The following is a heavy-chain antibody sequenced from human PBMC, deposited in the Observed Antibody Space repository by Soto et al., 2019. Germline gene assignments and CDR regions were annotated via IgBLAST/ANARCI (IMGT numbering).Heavy chain of an antibody. J-gene: IGHJ5*02. CDR1: GGSISSYY. Sequence: SSETLSLTCTVSGGSISSYYWSWIRQPPGKGLEWIGYIYHSGSTNYNPSLKSRVTISVDTSKNQFSLKLSSVTAADTAVYYCAREVRSSRRVVPAAMTRRWFDPWGQGTLVTVSS. CDR3: AREVRSSRRVVPAAMTRRWFDP. CDR2: IYHSGST. D-gene: IGHD2-2*01. V-gene: IGHV4-59*12.